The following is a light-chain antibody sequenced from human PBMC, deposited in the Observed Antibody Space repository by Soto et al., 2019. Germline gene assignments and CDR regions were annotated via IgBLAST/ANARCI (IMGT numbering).Light chain of an antibody. CDR1: QSIRSW. Sequence: DIQMTQSPSTLSASVGDRVTITCRASQSIRSWLAWYQQKPGKAPKLLIYKASSLESGVPLRFSGSGSGTEFTLTISSLQPDDFATYYCQQYNNYPYPFGQGNKLEIK. CDR2: KAS. V-gene: IGKV1-5*03. J-gene: IGKJ2*01. CDR3: QQYNNYPYP.